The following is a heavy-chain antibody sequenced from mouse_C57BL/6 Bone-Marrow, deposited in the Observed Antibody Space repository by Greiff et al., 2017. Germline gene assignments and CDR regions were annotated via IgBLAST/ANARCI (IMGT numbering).Heavy chain of an antibody. CDR2: IYPGDGDT. V-gene: IGHV1-80*01. D-gene: IGHD2-2*01. CDR1: GYAFSSFW. CDR3: AREASTMVTPY. J-gene: IGHJ3*01. Sequence: VQLQQSGAELVKPGASVKISCKASGYAFSSFWMTWVKQRPGKGLEWIGQIYPGDGDTNYNGKFKGKATLTADKSSSTAYMQLSSLTSEDSAVYFCAREASTMVTPYWGQGTLVTVSA.